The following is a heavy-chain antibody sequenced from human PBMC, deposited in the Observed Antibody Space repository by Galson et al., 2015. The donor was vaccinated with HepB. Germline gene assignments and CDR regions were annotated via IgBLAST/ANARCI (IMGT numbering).Heavy chain of an antibody. CDR3: ARDREQQNGAYWFDP. CDR1: GDSISSGSYY. J-gene: IGHJ5*02. Sequence: LSLTCTVSGDSISSGSYYWSWIRQPPGQGLEWIGRIYTSGSTNYYPSLKSRVTMSVDTSKNQFSLKLSSVTAADTAVYYCARDREQQNGAYWFDPWGQGTLVTVSS. CDR2: IYTSGST. V-gene: IGHV4-61*02. D-gene: IGHD6-13*01.